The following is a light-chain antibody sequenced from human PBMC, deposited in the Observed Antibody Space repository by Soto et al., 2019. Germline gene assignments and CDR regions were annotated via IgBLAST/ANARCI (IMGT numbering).Light chain of an antibody. CDR2: LNNDGSH. Sequence: QSVLTQSPSASASLGASVKLTCTLSSGHSSYAIAWHQKQPGKGPRYLMDLNNDGSHTKGDGIPDRFSGSSSGADRFLIISSLQSEDEADYYCQAYDYSLTASVFGGGTKVTVL. CDR3: QAYDYSLTASV. CDR1: SGHSSYA. V-gene: IGLV4-69*01. J-gene: IGLJ3*02.